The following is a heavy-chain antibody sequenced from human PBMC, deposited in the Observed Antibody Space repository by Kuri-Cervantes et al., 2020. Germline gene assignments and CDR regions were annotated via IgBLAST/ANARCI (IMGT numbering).Heavy chain of an antibody. J-gene: IGHJ5*02. CDR2: ITGSGGTT. Sequence: GESLKISCAASGFSFTNAYMSWIRQAPGKGLEWVSTITGSGGTTYYADSVKGRFTISRDNSRNTLYLQMNSLRAEDTALYYCAKDPLAVASTGAWFDPWGQGTLVTVSS. D-gene: IGHD6-19*01. CDR3: AKDPLAVASTGAWFDP. CDR1: GFSFTNAY. V-gene: IGHV3-23*01.